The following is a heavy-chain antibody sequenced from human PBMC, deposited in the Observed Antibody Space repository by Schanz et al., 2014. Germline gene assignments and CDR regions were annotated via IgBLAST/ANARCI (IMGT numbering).Heavy chain of an antibody. CDR1: GFTFRDYY. D-gene: IGHD3-10*01. Sequence: VRLVESGGGLVKPGGSLRLSCAASGFTFRDYYMSWIRQVPGKGLEWLSYIATSSSTRHYADSVKGRVTISRDNAKNSVSLQMRRLRVEDTAVYYCASGVHVSSLQKGPQFWGRGTLVIVSS. J-gene: IGHJ1*01. V-gene: IGHV3-11*04. CDR2: IATSSSTR. CDR3: ASGVHVSSLQKGPQF.